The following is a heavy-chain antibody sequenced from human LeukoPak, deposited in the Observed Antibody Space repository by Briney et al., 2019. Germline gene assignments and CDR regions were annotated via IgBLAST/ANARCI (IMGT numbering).Heavy chain of an antibody. Sequence: SETLSLTCTVSGGSIGSYYWNWIRQPPGKGLEWIGYIYYIGRTNYNPSLKSRVTIAIDTSKNQFSLKLSSVTAADTAVYFCARGPVGASHFDYWGQGTLVTVSS. CDR3: ARGPVGASHFDY. CDR1: GGSIGSYY. CDR2: IYYIGRT. D-gene: IGHD1-26*01. J-gene: IGHJ4*02. V-gene: IGHV4-59*01.